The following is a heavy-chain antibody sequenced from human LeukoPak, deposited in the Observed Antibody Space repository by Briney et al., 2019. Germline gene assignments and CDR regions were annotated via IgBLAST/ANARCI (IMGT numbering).Heavy chain of an antibody. D-gene: IGHD7-27*01. CDR3: ARHYRKLGLHWFDP. V-gene: IGHV4-39*01. Sequence: PSETLSLTCTVSGGSISSSSYYWGWIRQPPGKGLEWIGSIYYSGSTYYNPSLKSRVTISVDTSKNQFSLKLSSVTAAGTAVYYCARHYRKLGLHWFDPWGQGTLVTVSS. CDR1: GGSISSSSYY. CDR2: IYYSGST. J-gene: IGHJ5*02.